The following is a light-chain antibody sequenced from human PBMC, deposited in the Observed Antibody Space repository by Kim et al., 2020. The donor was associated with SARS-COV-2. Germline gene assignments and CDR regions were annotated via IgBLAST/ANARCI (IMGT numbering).Light chain of an antibody. CDR2: RDT. Sequence: SEALGQTGTITCGGNNIGGKNVHWYQQKPGQAPVLVIYRDTNRPSGIPERFSGSNSGNTATLTISRAQAGDEADYYCQVWDSTTWVFGGGTQLTVL. V-gene: IGLV3-9*01. CDR1: NIGGKN. CDR3: QVWDSTTWV. J-gene: IGLJ3*02.